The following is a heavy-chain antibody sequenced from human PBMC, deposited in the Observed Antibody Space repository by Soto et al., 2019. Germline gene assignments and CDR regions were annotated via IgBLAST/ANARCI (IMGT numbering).Heavy chain of an antibody. CDR2: INPNSGGT. V-gene: IGHV1-2*02. J-gene: IGHJ5*02. CDR1: GYTFTGYY. D-gene: IGHD6-13*01. Sequence: VASVKVSCKASGYTFTGYYMHWVRQAPGQGLEWMGWINPNSGGTNYAQKFQGRVTMTRDTSISTAYMELSRLRSDDTAVYYCAIRGRSEYSSSWYNWFDPWGQGTLVTVSS. CDR3: AIRGRSEYSSSWYNWFDP.